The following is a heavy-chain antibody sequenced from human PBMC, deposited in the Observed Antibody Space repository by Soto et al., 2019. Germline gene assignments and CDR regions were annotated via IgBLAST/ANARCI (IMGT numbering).Heavy chain of an antibody. Sequence: GGSLRLSCAASGFTFSSYAMHWVRQAPGKGLEWVAVISYDGSNKYYADSVKGRFTISRDNSKNTLYLQMNSLRAEDTAVYYCARDSAAPENSSGYNWFDPWGQGTLVTVSS. CDR3: ARDSAAPENSSGYNWFDP. CDR1: GFTFSSYA. J-gene: IGHJ5*02. V-gene: IGHV3-30*04. CDR2: ISYDGSNK. D-gene: IGHD6-19*01.